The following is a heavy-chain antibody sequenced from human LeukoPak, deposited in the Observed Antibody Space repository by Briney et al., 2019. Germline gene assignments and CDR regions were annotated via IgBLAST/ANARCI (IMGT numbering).Heavy chain of an antibody. Sequence: ASVTVSCTASGYTFTGYYMHWVRQAPGQGLEWMGRINPNSGGTNYAQKFQGRVTMTRDTSISTAYMELSRLRSVDTAVYYCARGYRTVGAIEYFQHWGQGTLVTVSS. CDR2: INPNSGGT. D-gene: IGHD1-26*01. V-gene: IGHV1-2*06. CDR3: ARGYRTVGAIEYFQH. CDR1: GYTFTGYY. J-gene: IGHJ1*01.